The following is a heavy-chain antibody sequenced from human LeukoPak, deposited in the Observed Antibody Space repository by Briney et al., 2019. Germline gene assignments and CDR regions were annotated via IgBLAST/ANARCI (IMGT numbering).Heavy chain of an antibody. Sequence: ASVTVSCKAFGYTFTSNYMHWVRQAPGQGLEWMGIINPSGGSTSYAQKFQGRVTMTRDTSISTAYMELSRLRSDDTAVYYCARDKLRYFDWLFPPYYYMDVWGKGTTVTVSS. V-gene: IGHV1-46*01. CDR2: INPSGGST. J-gene: IGHJ6*03. D-gene: IGHD3-9*01. CDR3: ARDKLRYFDWLFPPYYYMDV. CDR1: GYTFTSNY.